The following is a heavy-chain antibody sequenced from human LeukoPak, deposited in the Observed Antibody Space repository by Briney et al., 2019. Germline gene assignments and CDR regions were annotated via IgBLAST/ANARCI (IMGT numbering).Heavy chain of an antibody. V-gene: IGHV1-69*13. J-gene: IGHJ4*02. Sequence: SVKVSCKASGGTFISYAISWVRQAPGQGLEWMGGIIPIFGTANYAQKFQGRVTITADESTSTAYMELSGLTSEDTATYYCARGRWTDVARGSYYFDYWGQGTLVSVST. CDR1: GGTFISYA. CDR3: ARGRWTDVARGSYYFDY. CDR2: IIPIFGTA. D-gene: IGHD3-10*01.